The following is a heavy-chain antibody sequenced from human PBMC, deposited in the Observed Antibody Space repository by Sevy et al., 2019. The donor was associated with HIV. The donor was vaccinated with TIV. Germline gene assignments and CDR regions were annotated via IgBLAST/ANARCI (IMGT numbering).Heavy chain of an antibody. J-gene: IGHJ5*02. Sequence: SETLSLTCAVSGGSIISVNWWHWVRQSPGKGLEWIGEIYHSGSTNYNPSLKSRVTISVDNSKNQFSLNLYSVTAADTAVYYCARGGETPRGFDPWGQGSLVTASS. CDR1: GGSIISVNW. CDR2: IYHSGST. D-gene: IGHD3-10*01. CDR3: ARGGETPRGFDP. V-gene: IGHV4-4*02.